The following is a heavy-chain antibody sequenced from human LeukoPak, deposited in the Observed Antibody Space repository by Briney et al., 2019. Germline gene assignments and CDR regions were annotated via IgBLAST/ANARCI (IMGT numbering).Heavy chain of an antibody. D-gene: IGHD3-22*01. CDR2: ISSSGSTI. CDR1: GLTFSDYY. CDR3: ARDYYDSSGYSIDY. Sequence: GGSLRLSCAASGLTFSDYYMSWIRQAPGKGLEWVSYISSSGSTIYYADSVKGRFTISRDNAKNSLYLQMNSLRAEDTAVYYCARDYYDSSGYSIDYWGQGTLVTVSS. V-gene: IGHV3-11*01. J-gene: IGHJ4*02.